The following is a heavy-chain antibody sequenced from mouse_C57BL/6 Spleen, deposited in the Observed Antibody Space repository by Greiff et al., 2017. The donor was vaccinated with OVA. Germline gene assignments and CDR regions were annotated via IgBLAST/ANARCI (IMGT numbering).Heavy chain of an antibody. CDR3: ARRGGFYAMDY. CDR1: GYAFSSYW. CDR2: IYPGDGDT. Sequence: QVQLKESGAELVKPGASVKISCKASGYAFSSYWMNWVKQRPGKGLEWIGQIYPGDGDTNYNGKFKGKATLTADKSSSTAYMQLSSLTSEDAAVYFWARRGGFYAMDYWGQGTSGTVSS. V-gene: IGHV1-80*01. J-gene: IGHJ4*01.